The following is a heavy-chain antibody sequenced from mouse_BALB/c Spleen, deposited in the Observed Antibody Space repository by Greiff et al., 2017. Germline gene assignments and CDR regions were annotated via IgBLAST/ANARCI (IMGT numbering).Heavy chain of an antibody. V-gene: IGHV2-6-2*01. Sequence: VKLMESGPDLVAPSQSLSITCTVSGFSLTSYGVHWVRQPPGKGLEWLVVIWSDGSTTYNSALKSRLSISKDNSKSQVFLKMNSLQTDDTAMYYCARHDYVSSYGYYYAMDYWGQGTSVTVSS. CDR1: GFSLTSYG. CDR2: IWSDGST. D-gene: IGHD1-1*01. CDR3: ARHDYVSSYGYYYAMDY. J-gene: IGHJ4*01.